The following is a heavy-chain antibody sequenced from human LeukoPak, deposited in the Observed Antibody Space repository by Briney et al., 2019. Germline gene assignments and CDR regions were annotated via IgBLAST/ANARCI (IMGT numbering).Heavy chain of an antibody. CDR1: GFTVSSNY. V-gene: IGHV3-66*01. J-gene: IGHJ6*02. D-gene: IGHD1-14*01. CDR2: IYSGGST. Sequence: PGGSLRLSCAASGFTVSSNYMSWVRQAPGKGLEWVSVIYSGGSTYYADSVKGRFTISRDNSKNTLYLQMNSLRAEDTAVYYCARGRILTGYSFRYYYYGMDVWGQGTTVTVSS. CDR3: ARGRILTGYSFRYYYYGMDV.